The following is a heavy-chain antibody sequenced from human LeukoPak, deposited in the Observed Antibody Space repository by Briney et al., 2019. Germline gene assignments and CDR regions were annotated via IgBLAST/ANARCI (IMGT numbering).Heavy chain of an antibody. CDR3: ARLSLLRAVADY. V-gene: IGHV4-39*01. CDR2: FFYGGNS. J-gene: IGHJ4*02. Sequence: SETLSLTCTVSGGSISGSTYYWGWIRQPPGKGLEWIASFFYGGNSYYSPALKSRVTMPVDTSKNQFSLKLNSVTAADTAVYFCARLSLLRAVADYWGQGTLVTVSS. D-gene: IGHD6-19*01. CDR1: GGSISGSTYY.